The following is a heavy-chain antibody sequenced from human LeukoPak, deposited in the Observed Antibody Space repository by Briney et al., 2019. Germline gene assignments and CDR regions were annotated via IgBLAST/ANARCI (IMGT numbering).Heavy chain of an antibody. CDR3: ARAGGQFYYGSGTTGGYFDY. D-gene: IGHD3-10*01. Sequence: GGSLRLSCAVSGFTFSTNYMTWVRQAPGKGLEWVSDVYSGGATYYADSVKGRFTIYRDISNNIVYLQMNSLKAEDTAVYYCARAGGQFYYGSGTTGGYFDYWGQGTLVTVSS. V-gene: IGHV3-53*01. CDR1: GFTFSTNY. CDR2: VYSGGAT. J-gene: IGHJ4*02.